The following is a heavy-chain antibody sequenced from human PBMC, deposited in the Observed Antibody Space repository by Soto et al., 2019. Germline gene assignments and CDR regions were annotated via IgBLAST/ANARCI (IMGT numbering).Heavy chain of an antibody. Sequence: EVQLLESGGGLVQSGGSLRLSCGVSGFTFNDFEMNWVRQAPGKGLEWLAYIDGSGATKKYADSVRGRFTISRDNANNSLFLQMSSLSAADTAMYYCARGFGRFNYWGQGTLVSVSS. CDR2: IDGSGATK. V-gene: IGHV3-48*03. J-gene: IGHJ4*02. CDR3: ARGFGRFNY. D-gene: IGHD3-10*01. CDR1: GFTFNDFE.